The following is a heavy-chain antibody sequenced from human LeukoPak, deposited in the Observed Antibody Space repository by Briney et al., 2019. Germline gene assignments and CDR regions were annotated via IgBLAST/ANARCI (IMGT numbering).Heavy chain of an antibody. CDR3: ARVSRRNYAAYYYYGMDV. V-gene: IGHV3-7*03. CDR2: INQDGSEK. CDR1: GITFSRFW. D-gene: IGHD1-7*01. J-gene: IGHJ6*02. Sequence: GSLRLSCAASGITFSRFWMSWVRQAPGKGLQWVANINQDGSEKHYVDSVKGRFTISRDNAENSLYLQMNSLRAEDTAVYYCARVSRRNYAAYYYYGMDVWGQGTTVTVSS.